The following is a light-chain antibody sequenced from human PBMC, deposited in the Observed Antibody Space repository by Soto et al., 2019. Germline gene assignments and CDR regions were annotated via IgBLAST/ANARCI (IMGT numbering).Light chain of an antibody. CDR2: DAS. CDR1: QSVDSS. V-gene: IGKV3-11*01. J-gene: IGKJ2*01. CDR3: PRRGA. Sequence: EVVLTQSPATLSLSPGERATLSCRASQSVDSSLAWYQQKLGQAPRLLIYDASNRATGIPGRFSGSGSGTDVTLTITSLAPEDFADYYCPRRGAFGQGTKVEIK.